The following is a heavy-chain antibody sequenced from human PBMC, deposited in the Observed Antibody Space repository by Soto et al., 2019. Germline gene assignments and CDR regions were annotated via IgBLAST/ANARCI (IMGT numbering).Heavy chain of an antibody. V-gene: IGHV1-69*13. CDR2: IIPIFGTA. D-gene: IGHD2-15*01. CDR3: AREMVVVVAATHDAFDI. J-gene: IGHJ3*02. CDR1: GGTFSSYS. Sequence: SVNVSCKSSGGTFSSYSISWVRRAPGQGLECMGGIIPIFGTANYAQKFQGRVTITADESTSTAYMELSSLRSEDTAVYYCAREMVVVVAATHDAFDIWGQGTMVTVSS.